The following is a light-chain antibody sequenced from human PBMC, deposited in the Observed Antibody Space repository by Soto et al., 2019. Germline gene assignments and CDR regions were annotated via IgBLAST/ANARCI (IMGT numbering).Light chain of an antibody. J-gene: IGKJ1*01. CDR3: QQSYSTLRT. CDR1: QSISSY. V-gene: IGKV1-39*01. CDR2: AAS. Sequence: PSSLSASVGDRVTITCLASQSISSYLNWYQQKPGKAPKLLIYAASSLQSGVPSRFSGSGSGTDFTLTISSLQPEDFATYYCQQSYSTLRTFGQGTRWIS.